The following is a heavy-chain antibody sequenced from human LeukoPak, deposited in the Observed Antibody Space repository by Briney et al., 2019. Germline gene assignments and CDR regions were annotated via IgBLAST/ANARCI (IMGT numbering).Heavy chain of an antibody. CDR3: AASEPLLWFGESHPNAFDI. CDR2: ISYDGSNK. J-gene: IGHJ3*02. CDR1: GFTFSSYA. D-gene: IGHD3-10*01. V-gene: IGHV3-30*04. Sequence: GGSLRLSCAASGFTFSSYAMHWVRQAPGKGLEWVAVISYDGSNKYYADSVEGRFTISRDNSKNTLYLQMNSLRAEDTAVYYCAASEPLLWFGESHPNAFDIWGQGTMVTVSS.